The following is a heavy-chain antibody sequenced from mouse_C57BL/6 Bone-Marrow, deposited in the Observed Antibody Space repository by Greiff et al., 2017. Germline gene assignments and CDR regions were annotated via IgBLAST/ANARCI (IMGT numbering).Heavy chain of an antibody. CDR2: INPSNGGT. D-gene: IGHD2-1*01. V-gene: IGHV1-53*01. CDR3: ARRAINYYGNYNYAMDY. CDR1: GYTFTSYW. Sequence: QVQLQQPGTELVKPGASVKLSCKASGYTFTSYWMHWVKQRPGQGLEWIGNINPSNGGTNYNEKFKSKATLTVDKSSSTAYMQLSSLTSEDSAVYYCARRAINYYGNYNYAMDYWGQGTSVTVSS. J-gene: IGHJ4*01.